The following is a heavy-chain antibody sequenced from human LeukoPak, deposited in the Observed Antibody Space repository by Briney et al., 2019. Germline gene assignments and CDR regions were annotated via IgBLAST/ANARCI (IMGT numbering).Heavy chain of an antibody. CDR2: INPSGTT. Sequence: SETLSLTCAVSGGSFSTYYWNWIRQPPGKGLEWIGQINPSGTTNYTPSLKSRVTMSVDTSKKQVSRKLSSVTDADTAVYYCARVDKAMSAFDPWGQGTLVTVSS. J-gene: IGHJ5*02. CDR3: ARVDKAMSAFDP. D-gene: IGHD5-18*01. CDR1: GGSFSTYY. V-gene: IGHV4-34*01.